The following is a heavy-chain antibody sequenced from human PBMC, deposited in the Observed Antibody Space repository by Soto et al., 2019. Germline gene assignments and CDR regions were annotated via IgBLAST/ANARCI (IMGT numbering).Heavy chain of an antibody. CDR2: ISAYNGNT. CDR3: ARDRVRHYDSSGYYYYYGMDV. CDR1: GYTFTSYG. V-gene: IGHV1-18*04. D-gene: IGHD3-22*01. J-gene: IGHJ6*02. Sequence: ASVKVSCKASGYTFTSYGISWVRQAPGQGLEWMGWISAYNGNTNYAQKLQGRVTMTTDTSTSTAYMELRSLRSDDTAVYYCARDRVRHYDSSGYYYYYGMDVWGQGTTVNVSS.